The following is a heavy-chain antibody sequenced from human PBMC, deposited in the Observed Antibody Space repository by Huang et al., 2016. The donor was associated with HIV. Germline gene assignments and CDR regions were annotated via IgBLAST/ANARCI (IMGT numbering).Heavy chain of an antibody. CDR2: RSYDGSNK. CDR3: ARRAVAGIYYYYYMDV. CDR1: GFTFSNYA. V-gene: IGHV3-30-3*01. J-gene: IGHJ6*03. Sequence: QVQLVESGGGVVQPGRSLRLSCAASGFTFSNYAMHWVRQATGRGLEWVAVRSYDGSNKYYTDSVKGRFTIARDNSKNALYLQMNSLRAEDTAVYYCARRAVAGIYYYYYMDVWGKGTTVTVSS. D-gene: IGHD6-19*01.